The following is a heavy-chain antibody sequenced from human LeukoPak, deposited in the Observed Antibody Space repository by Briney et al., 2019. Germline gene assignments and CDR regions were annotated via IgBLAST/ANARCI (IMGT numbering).Heavy chain of an antibody. V-gene: IGHV1-18*01. Sequence: ASVKVSCKASGYTFTSYGISWVRQAPGQGLEWMGWISAYNVNTNYAQKLQGRVTMTTDTSTSTAYMELRSLRSDDTAVYYCARDRVETYYDFWSGYYPLDYWGQGTLVTVSS. D-gene: IGHD3-3*01. CDR3: ARDRVETYYDFWSGYYPLDY. CDR2: ISAYNVNT. J-gene: IGHJ4*02. CDR1: GYTFTSYG.